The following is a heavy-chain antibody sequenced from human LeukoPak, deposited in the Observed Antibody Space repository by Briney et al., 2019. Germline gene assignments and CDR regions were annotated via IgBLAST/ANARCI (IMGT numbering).Heavy chain of an antibody. Sequence: PGGSLRLSCAASGFSFSSYAMSWVRQAPGKGLEWVSSFSGSGGSTYYADSVKGRFTISRDNAKNSLYLQMNSLRAEDTALYYCAKDIDPSTWYSSGWYWGQGTLVTVSS. J-gene: IGHJ4*02. D-gene: IGHD6-19*01. CDR3: AKDIDPSTWYSSGWY. CDR2: FSGSGGST. CDR1: GFSFSSYA. V-gene: IGHV3-23*01.